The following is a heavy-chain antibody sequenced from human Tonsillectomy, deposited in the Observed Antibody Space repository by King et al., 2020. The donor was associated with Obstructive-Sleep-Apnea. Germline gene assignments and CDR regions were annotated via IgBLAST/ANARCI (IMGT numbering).Heavy chain of an antibody. D-gene: IGHD2-2*03. CDR3: AKDLRPGYQSPGCV. CDR1: GITFSIFA. J-gene: IGHJ6*02. V-gene: IGHV3-23*04. CDR2: ISGSGGST. Sequence: EVQLVESGGGLVQPGGSLRLSCAASGITFSIFAMSWVRQAPGKGLEWVSGISGSGGSTYYADSVKGRFTISRDNSKNTLYLQMNSLRADDTAVYYWAKDLRPGYQSPGCVWGQGTTVTVSS.